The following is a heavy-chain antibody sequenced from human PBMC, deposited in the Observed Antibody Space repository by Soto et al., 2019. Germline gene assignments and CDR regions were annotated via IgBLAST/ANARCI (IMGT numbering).Heavy chain of an antibody. CDR3: AKSPANVEATTHIDY. V-gene: IGHV3-23*01. CDR2: VSGSAAGT. D-gene: IGHD5-12*01. CDR1: GFTFSNYA. J-gene: IGHJ4*02. Sequence: EVQLLESGGGLVQPGGSLRLSCAASGFTFSNYAMTWVRQAPGKGLEWLSVVSGSAAGTLYADSVRGRFTISRDNSKNTMYLQMNSLRVEDTAVYYCAKSPANVEATTHIDYWGQGTLVTVSS.